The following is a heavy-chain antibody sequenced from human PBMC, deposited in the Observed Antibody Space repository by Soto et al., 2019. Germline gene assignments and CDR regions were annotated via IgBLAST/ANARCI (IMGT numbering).Heavy chain of an antibody. D-gene: IGHD3-9*01. V-gene: IGHV4-34*01. CDR1: GVSFSGYY. Sequence: SETLSLTCAVYGVSFSGYYWSWIRQPPGKGLEWIGEINHSGSTNYNPSLKSRVTISVDTSKNQFSLKLSSVTAADTAVYYCARHLYYDISPGYLRPYHYYGMDVWGQGTTVTVSS. CDR2: INHSGST. J-gene: IGHJ6*02. CDR3: ARHLYYDISPGYLRPYHYYGMDV.